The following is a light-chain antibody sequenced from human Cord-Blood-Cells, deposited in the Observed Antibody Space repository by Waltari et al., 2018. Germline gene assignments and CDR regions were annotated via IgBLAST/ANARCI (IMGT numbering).Light chain of an antibody. CDR1: SSAVGGSNY. V-gene: IGLV2-14*01. Sequence: QSALTQPASVSGSPGQSITISCTGTSSAVGGSNYVSWYQQHPGKAPKLMIYDVSKRPSGVSNRFSGSKSGNTASLTISGLQAEDEADYYCSSYTSSSTFEVFGGGTKLTVL. CDR2: DVS. J-gene: IGLJ3*02. CDR3: SSYTSSSTFEV.